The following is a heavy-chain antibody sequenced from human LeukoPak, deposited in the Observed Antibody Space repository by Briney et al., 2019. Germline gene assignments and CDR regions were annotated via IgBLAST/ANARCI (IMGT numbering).Heavy chain of an antibody. V-gene: IGHV4-59*01. Sequence: PSETLSLTCTVSGGSISNYYWSWIRQPPGKGLEWIGYIYYSGSTNYNPSLKSRVTMSVVTSKNQFSLKLSSVTAADTAVYYCARDWGVSARPGYMDVWGKGTTVTVSS. J-gene: IGHJ6*03. D-gene: IGHD6-6*01. CDR2: IYYSGST. CDR1: GGSISNYY. CDR3: ARDWGVSARPGYMDV.